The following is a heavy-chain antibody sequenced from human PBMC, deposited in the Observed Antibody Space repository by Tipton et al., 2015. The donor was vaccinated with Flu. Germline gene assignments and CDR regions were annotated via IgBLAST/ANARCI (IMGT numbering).Heavy chain of an antibody. CDR1: GYTFNSYG. V-gene: IGHV1-18*01. D-gene: IGHD2-2*01. CDR2: ISPYTGNS. J-gene: IGHJ4*02. CDR3: ARDMPQGVVVIPPAKRFDH. Sequence: QVQLVQSGAEVKPPGASVKVSCKTSGYTFNSYGISWVRQAPGQGLEWVGWISPYTGNSNFAQKFRGRVTMTTDTSTTTVYLEMRSLRLDDTAVYYCARDMPQGVVVIPPAKRFDHWGQGTLVTVSS.